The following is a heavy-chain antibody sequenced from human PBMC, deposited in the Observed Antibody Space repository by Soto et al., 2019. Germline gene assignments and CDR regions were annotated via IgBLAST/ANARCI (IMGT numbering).Heavy chain of an antibody. CDR1: GFVFSDFQ. D-gene: IGHD3-16*01. J-gene: IGHJ4*02. V-gene: IGHV3-21*01. Sequence: PGGSLRLSCAASGFVFSDFQFNWVRDAPGGGLEWLSSITGTSAFTEYAESIEGRFTISRDNPNKLLFLHMDNLRPEDTAVYYCARDNLAFQGAFDLWGQGTLVTVSS. CDR2: ITGTSAFT. CDR3: ARDNLAFQGAFDL.